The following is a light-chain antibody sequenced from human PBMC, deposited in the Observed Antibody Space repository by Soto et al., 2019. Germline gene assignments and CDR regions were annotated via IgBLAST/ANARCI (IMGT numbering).Light chain of an antibody. J-gene: IGLJ3*02. Sequence: QSVLTQPPSVSGAPGQRVTISCTGSSSNIGAGYDVHWYQQLPGTAPKLLISGDTNRPSGFPDRFSGSKSGTSASLSITGLRAEDETAYYFQYFDSRLSGWLFGGATKLNVL. CDR1: SSNIGAGYD. V-gene: IGLV1-40*01. CDR3: QYFDSRLSGWL. CDR2: GDT.